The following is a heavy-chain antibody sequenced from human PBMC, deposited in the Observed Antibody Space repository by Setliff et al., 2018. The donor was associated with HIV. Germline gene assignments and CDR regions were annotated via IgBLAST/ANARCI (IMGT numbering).Heavy chain of an antibody. CDR2: ITGSGDST. V-gene: IGHV3-23*01. J-gene: IGHJ4*02. CDR1: GFNFIAYA. CDR3: AKDDSTRDGYITIFDY. D-gene: IGHD3-3*01. Sequence: GGSLRLSCEASGFNFIAYAMSWVRQAPGKGLEWVSSITGSGDSTYYADSVKGRFTISRDNSKNTLYLQMNSLRVEDMAVYYCAKDDSTRDGYITIFDYWGQGTLVTVSS.